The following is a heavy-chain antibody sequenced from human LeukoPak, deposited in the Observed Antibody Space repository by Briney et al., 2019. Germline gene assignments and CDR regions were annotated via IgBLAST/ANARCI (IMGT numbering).Heavy chain of an antibody. CDR3: ARETYSSSSGWFDP. CDR2: IYYSGST. Sequence: SETLSLTCTVSGGSISSHYWSWIRQPPGKGLEWIGYIYYSGSTSYNPSLKSRVTISVDTSKNQFSLKLSSVTAADTAVYYCARETYSSSSGWFDPWGQGTLVTVSS. D-gene: IGHD6-13*01. V-gene: IGHV4-59*11. J-gene: IGHJ5*02. CDR1: GGSISSHY.